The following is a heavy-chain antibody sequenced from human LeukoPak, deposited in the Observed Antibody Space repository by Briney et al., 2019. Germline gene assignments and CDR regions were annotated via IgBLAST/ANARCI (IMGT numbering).Heavy chain of an antibody. Sequence: PGGSLRLSCAASGXTFSDYYMSWIRQAPGKGLEWVSYISSSSSYTNYADSVKGRFTISRDNAKNSLYLQMNSLRAEDTAVYYCARGHSYYYGSGSYYHFDYWGQGTLVTVSS. CDR2: ISSSSSYT. CDR1: GXTFSDYY. D-gene: IGHD3-10*01. J-gene: IGHJ4*02. CDR3: ARGHSYYYGSGSYYHFDY. V-gene: IGHV3-11*05.